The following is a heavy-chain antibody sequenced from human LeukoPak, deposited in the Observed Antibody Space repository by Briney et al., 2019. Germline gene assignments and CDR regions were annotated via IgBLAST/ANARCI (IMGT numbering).Heavy chain of an antibody. CDR2: KNPNSGSS. CDR3: TREGLDY. CDR1: GYTFTNYD. J-gene: IGHJ4*02. V-gene: IGHV1-8*01. Sequence: GASVKVSCKASGYTFTNYDINWVRQATGQGLEWMGYKNPNSGSSAYAQKFQGRVTITTDASISTAYMEVSGLRSEDTALYYCTREGLDYWGQGNLVTVSS.